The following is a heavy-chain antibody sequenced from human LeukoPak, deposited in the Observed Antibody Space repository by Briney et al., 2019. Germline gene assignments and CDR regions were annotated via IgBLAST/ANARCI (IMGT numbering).Heavy chain of an antibody. Sequence: SETLSLTCTVSGGSISSYYWSWIRQPAGKGLEWIGRIYTSGSTNYNPSLKSRVTMSVDTSKNQFSLKLSSVTAADTAVYYCAREITDLGPGYDILTGYPDYWGQGTLVTVSS. D-gene: IGHD3-9*01. CDR1: GGSISSYY. CDR2: IYTSGST. CDR3: AREITDLGPGYDILTGYPDY. J-gene: IGHJ4*02. V-gene: IGHV4-4*07.